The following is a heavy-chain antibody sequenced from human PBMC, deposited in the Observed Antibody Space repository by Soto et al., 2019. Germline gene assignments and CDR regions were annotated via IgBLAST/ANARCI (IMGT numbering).Heavy chain of an antibody. CDR1: GFTFCSYS. Sequence: GGSLRLSCAASGFTFCSYSMNWVRQAPGKGLEWVSFIDTSGSTIHYVDSVKGRFTISRDNAKDSLYLQMDSLRDEDTAVYYCARDHSGGYYLTAFDYWGRGTLVTVSS. D-gene: IGHD1-26*01. J-gene: IGHJ4*02. V-gene: IGHV3-48*02. CDR2: IDTSGSTI. CDR3: ARDHSGGYYLTAFDY.